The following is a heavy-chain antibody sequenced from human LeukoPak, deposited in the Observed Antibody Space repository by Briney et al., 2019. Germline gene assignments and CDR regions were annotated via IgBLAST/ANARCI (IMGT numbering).Heavy chain of an antibody. D-gene: IGHD2-2*01. CDR1: GGSISSYY. CDR3: ARTPRYCSSTSCLGYYYYYMDV. V-gene: IGHV4-4*07. Sequence: PSETLSLTCTVSGGSISSYYWSWIRQPAGKGLEWIGRIYTSGSTNYNPSLKSRVTMSVDTSKNQFSLKLSSVTAADTAVYYCARTPRYCSSTSCLGYYYYYMDVWGKGTTVTVSS. J-gene: IGHJ6*03. CDR2: IYTSGST.